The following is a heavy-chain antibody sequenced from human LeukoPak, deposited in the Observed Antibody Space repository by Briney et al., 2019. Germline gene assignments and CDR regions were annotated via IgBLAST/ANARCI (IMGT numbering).Heavy chain of an antibody. CDR2: ISSSSTI. CDR3: ARGPTSYYDTSGYLDY. J-gene: IGHJ4*02. Sequence: GGSLRLSCAVSGFTFSSYEMNWVRQAPGKGLEWVSYISSSSTIYYADSVKGRFTISGDNAENSLYLQMNSLSAEDTAVYYCARGPTSYYDTSGYLDYWGQGTLVTVSS. D-gene: IGHD3-22*01. V-gene: IGHV3-48*03. CDR1: GFTFSSYE.